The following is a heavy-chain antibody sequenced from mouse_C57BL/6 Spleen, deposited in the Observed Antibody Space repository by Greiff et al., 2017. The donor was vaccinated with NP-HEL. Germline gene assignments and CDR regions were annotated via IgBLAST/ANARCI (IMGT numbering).Heavy chain of an antibody. Sequence: EVKLVESGEGLVKPGGSLKLSCAASGFTFSSYAMSWVRQTPEKRLEWVAYISSGGDYIYYADTVKGRFTISSGNARNTLYLQMSSLKSEDTAMYYCTRESNYVRGFAYWGQGTLVTVSA. CDR1: GFTFSSYA. V-gene: IGHV5-9-1*02. CDR3: TRESNYVRGFAY. J-gene: IGHJ3*01. CDR2: ISSGGDYI. D-gene: IGHD2-5*01.